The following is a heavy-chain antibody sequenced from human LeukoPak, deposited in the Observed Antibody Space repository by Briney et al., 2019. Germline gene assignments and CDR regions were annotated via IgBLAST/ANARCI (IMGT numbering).Heavy chain of an antibody. CDR3: AGDTGRDGYSFDY. D-gene: IGHD5-24*01. V-gene: IGHV1-2*02. Sequence: ASVKVSCKAFGYTFTGYHMHWVRQAPGQGLEWMGWIDPNSGGTNFVQKFQGRVTMTRDTSISTAYMELSRLRSDDTAVYYCAGDTGRDGYSFDYWGQGTLVTVSS. J-gene: IGHJ4*02. CDR1: GYTFTGYH. CDR2: IDPNSGGT.